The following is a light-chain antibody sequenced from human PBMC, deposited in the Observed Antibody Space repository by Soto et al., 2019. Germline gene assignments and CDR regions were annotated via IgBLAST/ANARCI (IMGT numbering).Light chain of an antibody. CDR2: LTRDGSH. V-gene: IGLV4-69*01. CDR1: SGHSNYA. J-gene: IGLJ2*01. Sequence: QLVLTQSPSASASLGASVKLTCTLSSGHSNYAMAWLQQQQERGLRYLWKLTRDGSHSKGDGIPNRFSASSSGAERYLTISSLQSEDEADYYCQTWGTGIVIFGGGTKLTVL. CDR3: QTWGTGIVI.